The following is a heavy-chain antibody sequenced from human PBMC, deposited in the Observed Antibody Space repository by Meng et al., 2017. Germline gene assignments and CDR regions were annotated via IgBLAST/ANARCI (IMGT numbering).Heavy chain of an antibody. CDR2: IYTSGST. CDR1: GGSISSYY. J-gene: IGHJ3*02. V-gene: IGHV4-4*07. CDR3: ARARDPGYCSGGSCYSWWSYDAFDI. D-gene: IGHD2-15*01. Sequence: GARRLSGTVSGGSISSYYWSWIRQPAGKGLEWIGRIYTSGSTNYNPSLKSRVTMSVDTSKNQFSLKLSSVTAADTAVYYCARARDPGYCSGGSCYSWWSYDAFDIWGQGTMVTVSS.